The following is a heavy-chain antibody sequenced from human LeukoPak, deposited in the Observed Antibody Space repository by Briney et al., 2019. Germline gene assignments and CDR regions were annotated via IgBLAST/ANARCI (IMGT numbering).Heavy chain of an antibody. D-gene: IGHD6-19*01. V-gene: IGHV1-8*03. Sequence: ASVKVSCKASGYTFTSYDINWVRQATGQGLEWMGWMNPNSGNTGCAQKFQGRVTITRNTSISTAYMELSSLRSEDTAVYYCARRIGIAVAPVPWGQGTLVTVSS. CDR3: ARRIGIAVAPVP. J-gene: IGHJ5*02. CDR1: GYTFTSYD. CDR2: MNPNSGNT.